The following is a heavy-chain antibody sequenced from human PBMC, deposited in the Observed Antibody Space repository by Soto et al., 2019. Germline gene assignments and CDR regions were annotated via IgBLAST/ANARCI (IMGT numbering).Heavy chain of an antibody. D-gene: IGHD2-15*01. Sequence: QVQLVQSGAEVKKPGASVKVSCKTPGYTFTGYGVSWLRQAPGQGLEWLGWISAYNGSTNYAQRFQGRATMTTDTSTTTVYMELRSLRSDDTAIYYCARALYCSDGTCYHPGFFRHWGQGTLVTVSS. CDR2: ISAYNGST. CDR1: GYTFTGYG. J-gene: IGHJ1*01. V-gene: IGHV1-18*01. CDR3: ARALYCSDGTCYHPGFFRH.